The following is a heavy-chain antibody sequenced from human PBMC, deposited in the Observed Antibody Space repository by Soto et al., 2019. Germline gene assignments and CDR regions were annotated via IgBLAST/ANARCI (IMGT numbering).Heavy chain of an antibody. J-gene: IGHJ4*02. D-gene: IGHD3-22*01. Sequence: QLQLQESGPGLVKPSETLSLTCTVSRGSISSDTSFWGWIRQPPGKGLEWIASISYSGSTNYNPSLKSRVTISVDTSKNQFSLKLTSVTAADTAVYYCARRFGGYFDSSGDYGYYFDYWGQGNLVTVSS. CDR2: ISYSGST. CDR1: RGSISSDTSF. CDR3: ARRFGGYFDSSGDYGYYFDY. V-gene: IGHV4-39*01.